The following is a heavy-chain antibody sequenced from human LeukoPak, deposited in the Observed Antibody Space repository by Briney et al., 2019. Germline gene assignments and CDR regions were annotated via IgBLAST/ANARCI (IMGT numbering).Heavy chain of an antibody. Sequence: SQTLSLTCTVSGGSISSGGYYWSWIRQHPGKGLEWIGYIYYSGSTYYNPSLKSRVTISVDTSKNQFSLKLSSVTAADTAVYYCARHHLEWELRGCNAFDIWGQGTVVTVSS. J-gene: IGHJ3*02. V-gene: IGHV4-31*03. CDR3: ARHHLEWELRGCNAFDI. CDR1: GGSISSGGYY. D-gene: IGHD1-26*01. CDR2: IYYSGST.